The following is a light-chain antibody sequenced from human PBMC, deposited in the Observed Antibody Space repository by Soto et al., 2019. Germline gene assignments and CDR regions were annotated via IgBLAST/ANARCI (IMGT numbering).Light chain of an antibody. CDR1: QSVSSSY. CDR3: QHFGGTTFT. CDR2: GAS. V-gene: IGKV3-20*01. J-gene: IGKJ5*01. Sequence: IVFSQSAGTLSLSPGEGATLSCRASQSVSSSYIAWYQQRPGQTPSLLIYGASTRATGIPDRFSGSGSGTHFTLTISRLEPGDFAVYYCQHFGGTTFTFGQGTRLEIK.